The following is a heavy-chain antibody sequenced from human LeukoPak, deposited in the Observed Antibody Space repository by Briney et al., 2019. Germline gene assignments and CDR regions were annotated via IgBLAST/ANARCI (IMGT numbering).Heavy chain of an antibody. CDR1: GGSISSGSYY. V-gene: IGHV4-61*02. CDR3: ARVTGYIVEDYFDY. CDR2: IYTSGST. Sequence: SETLSLTCTVSGGSISSGSYYSSWIRQPAGKGLEWVGRIYTSGSTNYNPSLKSRVTISVDTSKNQFSLRLSSVTAADTVVYYCARVTGYIVEDYFDYWGQGTLITVSS. J-gene: IGHJ4*02. D-gene: IGHD3-22*01.